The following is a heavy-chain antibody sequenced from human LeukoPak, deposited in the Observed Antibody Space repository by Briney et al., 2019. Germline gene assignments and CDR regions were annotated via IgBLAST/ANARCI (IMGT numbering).Heavy chain of an antibody. V-gene: IGHV1-18*01. D-gene: IGHD3-9*01. CDR3: AGGHPDYDILTGYYYFDY. J-gene: IGHJ4*02. Sequence: ASVKVSCEASGYTFTSYGISWVRQAPGQGLEWMGWISAYNGNTNYAQKLQGRVTMTTDTSTSTAYMELRSLRSDDTAVYYCAGGHPDYDILTGYYYFDYWGQGTLVTVSS. CDR1: GYTFTSYG. CDR2: ISAYNGNT.